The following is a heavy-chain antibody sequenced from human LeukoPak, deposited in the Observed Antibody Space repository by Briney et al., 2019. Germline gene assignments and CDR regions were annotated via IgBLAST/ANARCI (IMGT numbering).Heavy chain of an antibody. V-gene: IGHV3-30*02. CDR2: IRYDGSNK. J-gene: IGHJ6*03. CDR1: GFTFSSYA. D-gene: IGHD3-3*01. CDR3: ANEVTIFGVVPGIYYYYMDV. Sequence: PGRSLRLSCAASGFTFSSYAMHWVRQAPGKGLEWVAFIRYDGSNKYYADSVKGRFTISRDNSKNTLYLQMNSLRAEDTAVYYCANEVTIFGVVPGIYYYYMDVWGKGTTVTVSS.